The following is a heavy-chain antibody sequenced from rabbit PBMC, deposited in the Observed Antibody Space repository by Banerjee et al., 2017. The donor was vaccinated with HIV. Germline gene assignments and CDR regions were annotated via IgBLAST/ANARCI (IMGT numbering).Heavy chain of an antibody. CDR2: IYAGSSGST. V-gene: IGHV1S40*01. J-gene: IGHJ4*01. D-gene: IGHD1-1*01. CDR1: GFTLSSYW. Sequence: QSLEESGGGLVKPGASLTLTCTASGFTLSSYWMYWVRQAPGKGLEWIACIYAGSSGSTYYASWAKGRFTISKTSSTTVTLQMTSLTAADTATYFCASGATGSGAYNLWGQGTLVTVS. CDR3: ASGATGSGAYNL.